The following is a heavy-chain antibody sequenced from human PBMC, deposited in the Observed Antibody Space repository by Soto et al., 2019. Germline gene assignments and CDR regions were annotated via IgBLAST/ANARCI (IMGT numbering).Heavy chain of an antibody. J-gene: IGHJ4*02. Sequence: GGSLRLSCAASGFMFSAYWMSWVRQAPGKGLEWVANIHGDGGKIYYVDSVKGRFTISRDNAKRSLYLQMNSLRAEDAAVYYCARDFYGGYTYGPGDYWGQGALVTVSS. D-gene: IGHD5-18*01. CDR2: IHGDGGKI. CDR1: GFMFSAYW. CDR3: ARDFYGGYTYGPGDY. V-gene: IGHV3-7*01.